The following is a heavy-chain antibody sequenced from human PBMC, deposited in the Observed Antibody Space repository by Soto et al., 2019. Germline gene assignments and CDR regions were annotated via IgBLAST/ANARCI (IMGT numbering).Heavy chain of an antibody. V-gene: IGHV4-30-4*01. D-gene: IGHD4-4*01. CDR2: IFYSGRT. CDR3: ARGNFSDYRSSFDL. CDR1: DGSISSGDYY. Sequence: SETLRLTCTVSDGSISSGDYYWTWIRQPPGKGLEWIGYIFYSGRTDYNPSLTSRGSISVDTSKNIFSLKVNSVTAADTAVEFCARGNFSDYRSSFDLLGQGAMGT. J-gene: IGHJ4*02.